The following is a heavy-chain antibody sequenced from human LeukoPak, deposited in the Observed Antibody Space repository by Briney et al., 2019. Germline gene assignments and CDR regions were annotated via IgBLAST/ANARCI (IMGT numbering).Heavy chain of an antibody. D-gene: IGHD3-9*01. J-gene: IGHJ3*02. CDR1: GGSISSSNW. CDR2: IYHSGST. CDR3: ARSIPPGYFDWFDAFDI. V-gene: IGHV4-4*02. Sequence: SGTLSLTCAVSGGSISSSNWWNWVRQPPGKGLEWIGEIYHSGSTNYNPSLKSRVTISVDKSKNQFSLKLSSVTAADTAVYYCARSIPPGYFDWFDAFDIWGQGTMVTVSS.